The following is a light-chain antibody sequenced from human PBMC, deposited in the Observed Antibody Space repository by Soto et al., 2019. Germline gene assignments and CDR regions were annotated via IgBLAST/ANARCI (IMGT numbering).Light chain of an antibody. CDR2: DAS. Sequence: EIVLTQSPATLSLSPGERAALSCRASQSVSSYLAWYQQKPGQAPRLLIYDASKRAPGIPARFSGSGSGTDSTPTISSLEPDDFAVYCYQQRSVWPSTFGGGTKVEI. J-gene: IGKJ4*01. CDR3: QQRSVWPST. CDR1: QSVSSY. V-gene: IGKV3-11*01.